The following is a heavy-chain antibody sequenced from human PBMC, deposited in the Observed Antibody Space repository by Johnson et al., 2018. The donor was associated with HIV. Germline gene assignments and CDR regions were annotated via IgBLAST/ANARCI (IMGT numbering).Heavy chain of an antibody. D-gene: IGHD5/OR15-5a*01. Sequence: VQLVESGGGVVQPGRSLRLSCAASGFTFRTYPMHWVRQAPGKGLAWVSFISSSGSTIQYADSVTGRFTISRDNAKNSLYLQMNSLRDEDTAVYYCARDLRPPTRTFDLWGQGTMVTVSS. J-gene: IGHJ3*01. CDR1: GFTFRTYP. V-gene: IGHV3-48*02. CDR3: ARDLRPPTRTFDL. CDR2: ISSSGSTI.